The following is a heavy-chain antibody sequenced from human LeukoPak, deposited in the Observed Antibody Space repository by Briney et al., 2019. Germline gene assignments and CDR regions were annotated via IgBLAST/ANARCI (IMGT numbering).Heavy chain of an antibody. CDR2: ISAYNGNT. J-gene: IGHJ6*04. CDR3: AREREFGDYYYGMDV. V-gene: IGHV1-18*04. Sequence: GASVKVSCKASGYTFTSYGISWVRQAPRQGLEWMGWISAYNGNTNYAQKLQGRVTMTTDTSTSTAYMELRSLRSDDTAVYYCAREREFGDYYYGMDVWGKGTTVTVSS. D-gene: IGHD3-16*01. CDR1: GYTFTSYG.